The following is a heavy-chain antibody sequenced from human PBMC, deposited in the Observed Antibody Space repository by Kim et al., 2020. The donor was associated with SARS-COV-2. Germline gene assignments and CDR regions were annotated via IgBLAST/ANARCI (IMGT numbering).Heavy chain of an antibody. D-gene: IGHD3-22*01. CDR2: IKQDGSEK. V-gene: IGHV3-7*01. CDR3: ARDYYDSPYGMDV. J-gene: IGHJ6*02. CDR1: GFTFSSYW. Sequence: GGSLRLSCAASGFTFSSYWMSWVRQAPGKGLEWVANIKQDGSEKYYVDSVKGRFTISRDNAKNTLYLQMNSLRAEDTAVYYCARDYYDSPYGMDVWGQGTTVTVSS.